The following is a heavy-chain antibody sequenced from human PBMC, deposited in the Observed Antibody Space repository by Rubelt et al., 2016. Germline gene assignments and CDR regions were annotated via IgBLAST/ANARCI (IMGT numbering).Heavy chain of an antibody. J-gene: IGHJ4*02. CDR3: ARGGTNIASRPNFDW. CDR1: GGAISTYY. D-gene: IGHD2/OR15-2a*01. Sequence: QVQLQESGPGLVKPSETLSLTCTASGGAISTYYWNWIRQPAGKGLEWIGRIYTSGSTNYNPSLKSRVTMSVDTSKNQFSLKLSSVTAADTAVYYWARGGTNIASRPNFDWWGQGTLVTVSS. CDR2: IYTSGST. V-gene: IGHV4-4*07.